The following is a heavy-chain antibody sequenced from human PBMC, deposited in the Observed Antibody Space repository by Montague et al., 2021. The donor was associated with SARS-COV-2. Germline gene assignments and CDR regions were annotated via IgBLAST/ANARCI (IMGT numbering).Heavy chain of an antibody. J-gene: IGHJ6*02. CDR2: INHSGST. CDR1: GGSFSGYY. CDR3: ARVRYYGSGTSLGMDV. V-gene: IGHV4-34*01. D-gene: IGHD3-10*01. Sequence: SETLSLTCAVYGGSFSGYYWSWIRQPPGKGLEWIGEINHSGSTNYNPSLKSRVTISVDTSKNQFSLKLSSVTAADTAVYYCARVRYYGSGTSLGMDVRGQGTTVTVSS.